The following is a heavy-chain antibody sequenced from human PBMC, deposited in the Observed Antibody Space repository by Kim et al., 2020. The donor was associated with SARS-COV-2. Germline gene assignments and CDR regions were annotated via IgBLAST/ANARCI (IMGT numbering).Heavy chain of an antibody. V-gene: IGHV3-15*01. CDR2: IKSKTDDGTK. CDR1: GFTFSKDW. CDR3: TTEVWIGGVLRDDYG. J-gene: IGHJ6*01. D-gene: IGHD3-3*01. Sequence: GGSLRLSCAASGFTFSKDWMSWVRQAPGKGLEWVGDIKSKTDDGTKDDAATGKGRITRARSDKKNKLHLQRNSLKTEDTDEYDSTTEVWIGGVLRDDYG.